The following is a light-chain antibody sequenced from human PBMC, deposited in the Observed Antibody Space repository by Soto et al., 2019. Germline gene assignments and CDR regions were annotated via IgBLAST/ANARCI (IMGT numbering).Light chain of an antibody. CDR1: QTISSW. CDR3: QHYNSYST. V-gene: IGKV1-5*03. CDR2: KAS. Sequence: DIQMTQSPSTLSGSVGDRVTITCRASQTISSWLAWYQQKPGKAPKLLIYKASTLKSGVPSRFSGSGSGTEFTLTICSLQPDDFATYYCQHYNSYSTFGQGTKLDIK. J-gene: IGKJ1*01.